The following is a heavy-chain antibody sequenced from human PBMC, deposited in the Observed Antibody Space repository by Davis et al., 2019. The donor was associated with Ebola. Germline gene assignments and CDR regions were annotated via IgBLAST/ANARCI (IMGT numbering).Heavy chain of an antibody. Sequence: GGPLRLSCQAPGYTFTTYWIGWVRQLHGKGLEWMGIIYPDDSATRYSPSLEGQVTMSVDKSVRTVYLQWNTLEASDSALYYCARASEDGYDGFFDFWGQGTVVTVSS. CDR2: IYPDDSAT. CDR1: GYTFTTYW. V-gene: IGHV5-51*01. D-gene: IGHD5-12*01. J-gene: IGHJ4*02. CDR3: ARASEDGYDGFFDF.